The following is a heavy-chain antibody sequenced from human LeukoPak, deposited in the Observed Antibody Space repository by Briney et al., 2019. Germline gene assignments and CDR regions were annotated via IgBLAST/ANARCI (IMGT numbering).Heavy chain of an antibody. CDR1: GGSISSGGYY. Sequence: SQTLSLTCTVSGGSISSGGYYWSWIRQHPGKGLEWIGYIYYSGGTYYNPSLKSRVTISVDTSKNQFSLKLSSVTAADTAVYYCARANKERYCSSTSCYRGGHFDYWGQGTLVTVSS. D-gene: IGHD2-2*01. CDR3: ARANKERYCSSTSCYRGGHFDY. J-gene: IGHJ4*02. V-gene: IGHV4-31*03. CDR2: IYYSGGT.